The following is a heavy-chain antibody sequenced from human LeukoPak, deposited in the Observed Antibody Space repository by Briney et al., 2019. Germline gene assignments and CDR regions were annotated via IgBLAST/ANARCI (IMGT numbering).Heavy chain of an antibody. Sequence: GESLKISCKGSGYSFTSYWIGWVRQLPGKGLEWMGIIYPGDSDTRYSPSFQGQVTISADKSISTAYLQWSSLKASDTAMYYCASQTTSRAYYMDVWGKGTTVTVSS. CDR2: IYPGDSDT. CDR3: ASQTTSRAYYMDV. D-gene: IGHD1-1*01. V-gene: IGHV5-51*01. CDR1: GYSFTSYW. J-gene: IGHJ6*03.